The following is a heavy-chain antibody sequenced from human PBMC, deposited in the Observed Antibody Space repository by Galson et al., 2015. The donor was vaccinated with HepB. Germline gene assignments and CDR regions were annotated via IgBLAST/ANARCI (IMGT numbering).Heavy chain of an antibody. CDR1: GFTFDDYA. D-gene: IGHD6-13*01. Sequence: SLRLSCAASGFTFDDYAMHWVRQAPGKGLEWVSGITWNSGNIGYADSVKGRFTISRDNAKNSLYLQMNSLRAEDTALYYCAKDSGSSSWYYFDYWGQGTLVTVSS. CDR2: ITWNSGNI. J-gene: IGHJ4*02. CDR3: AKDSGSSSWYYFDY. V-gene: IGHV3-9*01.